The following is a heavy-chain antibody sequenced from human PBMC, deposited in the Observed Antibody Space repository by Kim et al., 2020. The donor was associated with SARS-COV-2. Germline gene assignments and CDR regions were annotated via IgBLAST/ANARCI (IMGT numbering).Heavy chain of an antibody. CDR1: GFTSSSSA. CDR2: ISYDGSNK. CDR3: ARDPARGNYFDY. Sequence: GGSLRLSCAASGFTSSSSAMHWVRQAPGKGPEWVAVISYDGSNKYYAASVKGRFTISRDNSKNTLYLQMNSLRAEDTAVYYCARDPARGNYFDYWGQGTLVTVSS. J-gene: IGHJ4*02. D-gene: IGHD3-16*01. V-gene: IGHV3-30*04.